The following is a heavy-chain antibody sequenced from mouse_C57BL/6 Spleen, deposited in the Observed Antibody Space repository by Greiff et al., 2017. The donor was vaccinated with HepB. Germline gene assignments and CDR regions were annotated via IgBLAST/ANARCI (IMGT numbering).Heavy chain of an antibody. V-gene: IGHV1-52*01. J-gene: IGHJ3*01. CDR2: IDPSDSET. Sequence: VQLVESGAELVRPGSSVKLSCKASGYTFTSYWMHWVKQRPIQGLEWIGNIDPSDSETHYNQKFKDKATLTVDKSSSTAYMQLSSLTSEDSAVYYCARLGDYDGGFAYWGQGTLVTVSA. CDR1: GYTFTSYW. CDR3: ARLGDYDGGFAY. D-gene: IGHD2-4*01.